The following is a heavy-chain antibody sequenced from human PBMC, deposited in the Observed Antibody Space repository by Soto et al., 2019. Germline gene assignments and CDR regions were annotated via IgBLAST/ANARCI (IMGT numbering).Heavy chain of an antibody. CDR3: ARDGRRRRPDWYFDL. CDR2: ISRSGSTI. J-gene: IGHJ2*01. Sequence: EVQLVESGGGLVQPGGSLRLSCAASGLTFSSYEMNWVRQAPGKGLEWVSYISRSGSTIYYADSVKGRVTISRDNAKNSLYLQMNSLRAEDTAVYYCARDGRRRRPDWYFDLWGRGTLVTVS. CDR1: GLTFSSYE. V-gene: IGHV3-48*03. D-gene: IGHD1-1*01.